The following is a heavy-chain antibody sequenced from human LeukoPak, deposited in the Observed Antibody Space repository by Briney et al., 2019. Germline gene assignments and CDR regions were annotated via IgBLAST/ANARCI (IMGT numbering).Heavy chain of an antibody. CDR1: GFIFSDSY. CDR2: ISTTGSTI. J-gene: IGHJ4*02. D-gene: IGHD5-18*01. V-gene: IGHV3-11*01. CDR3: ARQAGYMSGYWNYLDY. Sequence: PGESLRLSCVASGFIFSDSYMTWVRQAPGQGLEWVSCISTTGSTISYAESVKGRFTISRDNAKKSLELQLSSLRVENTAMYYCARQAGYMSGYWNYLDYWGQGILVTVSS.